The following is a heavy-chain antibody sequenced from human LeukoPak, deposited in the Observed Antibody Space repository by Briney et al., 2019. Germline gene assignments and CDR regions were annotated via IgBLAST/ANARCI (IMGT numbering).Heavy chain of an antibody. J-gene: IGHJ4*02. V-gene: IGHV3-21*01. CDR1: GFTFSSYS. Sequence: GGSLRLSCAASGFTFSSYSMNWVRQAPGKGLEWVSSISSSSSYIYYADSVKGRFTISRDNAKNSLYLQMNSLRAEDTAVYYCAREGAGIEMAVDYWGQGALVTVS. D-gene: IGHD1-26*01. CDR3: AREGAGIEMAVDY. CDR2: ISSSSSYI.